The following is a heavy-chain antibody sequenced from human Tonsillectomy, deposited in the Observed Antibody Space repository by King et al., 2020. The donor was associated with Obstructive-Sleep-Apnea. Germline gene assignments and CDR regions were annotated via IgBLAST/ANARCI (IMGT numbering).Heavy chain of an antibody. J-gene: IGHJ4*02. CDR1: GVTFSTYT. CDR2: ISRSSSHI. Sequence: VQLVESGGGVVKPGESLRLSCVASGVTFSTYTINWVRQAPGKGLEWVSSISRSSSHIFYADSVKGRFTISRDNAKNSLYLHMHSLRAEDTAVYYCARGQPRYGSNWYGFDYWGQGTLVTVSS. D-gene: IGHD6-13*01. V-gene: IGHV3-21*01. CDR3: ARGQPRYGSNWYGFDY.